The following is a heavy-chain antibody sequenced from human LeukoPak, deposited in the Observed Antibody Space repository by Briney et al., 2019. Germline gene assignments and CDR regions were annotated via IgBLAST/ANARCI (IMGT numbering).Heavy chain of an antibody. J-gene: IGHJ4*02. D-gene: IGHD1-26*01. CDR2: ISGSSSAI. V-gene: IGHV3-48*04. CDR1: GFTFTSYS. CDR3: ARGCGSLSLGY. Sequence: GGSLRLSCAASGFTFTSYSMNWVRQAPGKGLEWVSYISGSSSAIHYADSVKGRFTISRDNANNSLYLQMNSLRAEDTAVYYCARGCGSLSLGYWGQGTLVAVSS.